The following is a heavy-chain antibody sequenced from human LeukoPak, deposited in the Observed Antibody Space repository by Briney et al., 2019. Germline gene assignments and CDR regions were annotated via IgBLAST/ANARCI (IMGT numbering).Heavy chain of an antibody. J-gene: IGHJ4*02. CDR2: INEEGSQK. CDR1: GFTFSDYW. D-gene: IGHD6-13*01. CDR3: ASDSSSWYGRSRYFDY. V-gene: IGHV3-7*01. Sequence: GRSLRLSCAASGFTFSDYWMTWVRQAPGKGLEWVANINEEGSQKYYVDPVKGRFTLSRDNAWNSLSLQMNSLRAEDTAVYYCASDSSSWYGRSRYFDYWGQGTLVAVSS.